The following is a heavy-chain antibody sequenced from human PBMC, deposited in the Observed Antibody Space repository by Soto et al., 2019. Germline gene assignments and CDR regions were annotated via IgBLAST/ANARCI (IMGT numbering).Heavy chain of an antibody. CDR2: INHSGRV. CDR1: GGSFSGHS. CDR3: STRAYDTNGYYRFDP. V-gene: IGHV4-34*01. Sequence: SETLSLTCAVYGGSFSGHSWTWIRQSPGKGLEWIGDINHSGRVDYSPSLKSRVTISLDTSKNQFSLTLSAVTAADTAMYYCSTRAYDTNGYYRFDPWGQGTLVTVS. D-gene: IGHD3-22*01. J-gene: IGHJ5*01.